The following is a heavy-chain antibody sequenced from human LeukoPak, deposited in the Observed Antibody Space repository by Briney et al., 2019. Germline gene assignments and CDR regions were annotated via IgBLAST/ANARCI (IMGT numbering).Heavy chain of an antibody. Sequence: ASVKVSCKASGYTFTSYDINWVRQATGQGLEWMGWMDPNSGNTGYAQKFQGRVTVTRYTSISTAYIELTSLRSEDTAVYYCARGYCSSTSCYFYYYYYMDVWGKGTTVTVSS. CDR3: ARGYCSSTSCYFYYYYYMDV. CDR2: MDPNSGNT. V-gene: IGHV1-8*03. J-gene: IGHJ6*03. D-gene: IGHD2-2*01. CDR1: GYTFTSYD.